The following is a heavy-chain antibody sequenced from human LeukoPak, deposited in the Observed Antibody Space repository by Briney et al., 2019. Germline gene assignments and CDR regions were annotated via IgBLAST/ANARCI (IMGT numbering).Heavy chain of an antibody. J-gene: IGHJ4*02. Sequence: GASVKVSCKASGYTFTGYYMHWVRQAPGQGHEWMGWINPNSGGTNYAQKFQGRVTMTRDTSISTAYMELSRLRSDDTAVYYCARDLGPKSYDFWSGYLVYWGQGTLVTVSS. V-gene: IGHV1-2*02. CDR3: ARDLGPKSYDFWSGYLVY. D-gene: IGHD3-3*01. CDR1: GYTFTGYY. CDR2: INPNSGGT.